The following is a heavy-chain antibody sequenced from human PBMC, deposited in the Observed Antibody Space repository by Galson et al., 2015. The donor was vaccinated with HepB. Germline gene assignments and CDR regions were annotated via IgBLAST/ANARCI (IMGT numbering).Heavy chain of an antibody. V-gene: IGHV1-69*13. CDR3: ARDHCGRTSCDTGHNWFDP. J-gene: IGHJ5*02. CDR2: IIPIFGTA. CDR1: GGTFSSYA. Sequence: SVKVSCKASGGTFSSYAISWVRQAPGQGLEWMGGIIPIFGTANYAQKFQGRVTITADESTSTAYMELSSLRSEDTAVYYCARDHCGRTSCDTGHNWFDPWGQGTLVTVSS. D-gene: IGHD2-2*02.